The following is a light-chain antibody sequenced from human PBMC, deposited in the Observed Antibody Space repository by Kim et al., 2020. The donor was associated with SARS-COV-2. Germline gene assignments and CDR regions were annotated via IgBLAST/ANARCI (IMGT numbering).Light chain of an antibody. CDR3: QQYRSFPIT. CDR2: WAS. V-gene: IGKV4-1*01. J-gene: IGKJ5*01. Sequence: ATINYKSTPTVMSSPSNKNYLAWYQQKPGHPPKLLIYWASTRQSGVPDRFSGSGSGTDFTLTIASLQAEDVAVYYCQQYRSFPITFGQGTRLEIK. CDR1: PTVMSSPSNKNY.